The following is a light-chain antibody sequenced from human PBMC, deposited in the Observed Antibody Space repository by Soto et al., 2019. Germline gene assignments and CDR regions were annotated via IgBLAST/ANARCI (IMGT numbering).Light chain of an antibody. J-gene: IGKJ4*01. Sequence: DIQMTQSPSSLSASVGDRVTITCRASHIITNYLNWYQQKPGKAPNLLIYAASSLQSGVPSRFSGSGSGTDFTLTIAGLQPEDSAGYFCQQSSSAPLTFGGGTKVEIK. CDR1: HIITNY. CDR3: QQSSSAPLT. V-gene: IGKV1-39*01. CDR2: AAS.